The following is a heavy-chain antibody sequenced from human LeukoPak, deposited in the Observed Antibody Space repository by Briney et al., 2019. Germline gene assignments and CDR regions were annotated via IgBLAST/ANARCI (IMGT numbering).Heavy chain of an antibody. J-gene: IGHJ6*02. CDR1: GGSISSGGYY. V-gene: IGHV4-31*03. Sequence: PSETLSLTCTVSGGSISSGGYYWSWIRQHPGKGLEWIGYIYYSGSTYYNPSLKSRVTISVDTSKNQFSLKLSSVTAADTAVYYCARDTRPTDYYYYGMDVWGQGTTVTVSS. CDR3: ARDTRPTDYYYYGMDV. CDR2: IYYSGST.